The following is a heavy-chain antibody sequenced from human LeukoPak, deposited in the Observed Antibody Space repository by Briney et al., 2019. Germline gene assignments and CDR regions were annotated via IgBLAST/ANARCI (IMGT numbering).Heavy chain of an antibody. V-gene: IGHV3-9*01. CDR3: AKDYYGSGSSWFDP. CDR1: GFTFDDYA. D-gene: IGHD3-10*01. Sequence: GRSLRLSCAASGFTFDDYAMHWVRQAPGKGLEWVSGISWNSGSIGYADSVKGRFTISRDNAKNSLYLQMNSLRAEDTALYYCAKDYYGSGSSWFDPWGQGTLVTVSS. J-gene: IGHJ5*02. CDR2: ISWNSGSI.